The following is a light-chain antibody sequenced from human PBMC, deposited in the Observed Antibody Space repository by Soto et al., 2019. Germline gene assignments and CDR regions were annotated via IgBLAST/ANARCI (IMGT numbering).Light chain of an antibody. CDR1: SSDVGGYNY. J-gene: IGLJ2*01. CDR3: SSYTSSSTLV. V-gene: IGLV2-14*01. CDR2: EVS. Sequence: QSALTQPASVSGSPGQSITISCTGTSSDVGGYNYVSWYQQHPGKAPKLMIYEVSNRPSGVSNRFSGSKSGNTASLTISGLHAEDEADYYCSSYTSSSTLVFGGVPKLTLL.